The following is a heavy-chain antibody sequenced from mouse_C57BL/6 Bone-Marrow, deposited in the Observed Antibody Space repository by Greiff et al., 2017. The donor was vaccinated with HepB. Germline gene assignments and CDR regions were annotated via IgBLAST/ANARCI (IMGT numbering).Heavy chain of an antibody. CDR3: ARTTVVASYYAMDY. Sequence: VHVKQSVAELVRPGASVKLSCTASGFNIKNTYMHWVKQRPEQGLEWIGRIDPANGNTKYAPKFQGKATITADTSSNTAYLQLSSLTSEDTAIYYCARTTVVASYYAMDYWGQGTSVTVSS. CDR1: GFNIKNTY. CDR2: IDPANGNT. D-gene: IGHD1-1*01. J-gene: IGHJ4*01. V-gene: IGHV14-3*01.